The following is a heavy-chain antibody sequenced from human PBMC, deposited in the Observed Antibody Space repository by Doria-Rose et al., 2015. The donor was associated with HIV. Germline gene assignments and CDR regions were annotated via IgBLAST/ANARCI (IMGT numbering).Heavy chain of an antibody. CDR1: GFTFSSHR. CDR3: ATGVTLDY. Sequence: VQLVQSGGGLVRPGGSLRLSCATSGFTFSSHRINWVRQAPGKGLEWVSSISSTSAYINYAVSVRGRFTSSRDIARNSLYIQVDSLRAEDTASYYCATGVTLDYWGQGTLVTVSS. CDR2: ISSTSAYI. D-gene: IGHD3-10*01. J-gene: IGHJ4*02. V-gene: IGHV3-21*01.